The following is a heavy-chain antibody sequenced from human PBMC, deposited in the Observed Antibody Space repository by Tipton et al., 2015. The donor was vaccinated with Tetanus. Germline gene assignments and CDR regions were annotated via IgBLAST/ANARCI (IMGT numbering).Heavy chain of an antibody. CDR1: GFTFSSYA. V-gene: IGHV3-23*01. Sequence: SLRLSCAASGFTFSSYAMSWVRQAPGKGLEWVSAISGSGGSTYYADSVKGRFTISRDNSKNTLYLQMNSLRAEDTAVYYCAKGSYYGSGSYPPLGDYDYYYMDVWGKGTTVTVSS. D-gene: IGHD3-10*01. CDR2: ISGSGGST. J-gene: IGHJ6*03. CDR3: AKGSYYGSGSYPPLGDYDYYYMDV.